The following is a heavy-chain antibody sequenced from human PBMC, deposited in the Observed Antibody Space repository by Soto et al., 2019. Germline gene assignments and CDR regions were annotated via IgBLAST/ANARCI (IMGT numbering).Heavy chain of an antibody. CDR1: GYTFTSYG. D-gene: IGHD6-13*01. Sequence: ASVKVSCKASGYTFTSYGISWVRQAPGQGLEWMAWINPYNGNTKYAEKFLGRVTVTTDTSTATAYMEVRSLTSDDTAVFYCARVGVGLAAPRAWPYSGPGTPVTVSS. J-gene: IGHJ4*02. V-gene: IGHV1-18*01. CDR2: INPYNGNT. CDR3: ARVGVGLAAPRAWPY.